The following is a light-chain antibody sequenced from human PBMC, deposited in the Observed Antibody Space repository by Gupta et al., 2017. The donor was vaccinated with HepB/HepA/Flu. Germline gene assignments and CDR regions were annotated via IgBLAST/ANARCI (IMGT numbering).Light chain of an antibody. CDR2: DTT. CDR3: QQSNSCPCT. CDR1: QTSSSG. Sequence: IPMTPSPSSLSASVVDTVTITCRASQTSSSGLNWYQQKPGKPPKHLIVDTTTLQSGGHSRVSGSGAGTEFTRTISGLQAEVFGTDYCQQSNSCPCTFGQGTKVEIK. J-gene: IGKJ2*02. V-gene: IGKV1-39*01.